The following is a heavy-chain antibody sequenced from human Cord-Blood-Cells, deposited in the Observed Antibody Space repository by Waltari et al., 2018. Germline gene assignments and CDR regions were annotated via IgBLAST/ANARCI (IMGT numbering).Heavy chain of an antibody. CDR1: GFSFSTSGVG. CDR3: AHRLSGDGWGWYFDL. J-gene: IGHJ2*01. V-gene: IGHV2-5*02. Sequence: QITLKESGPTLVKPTQTLTLTCTFSGFSFSTSGVGVGWIRQPPGKAREWLALIYWDDEKRYSPSLKSRVTITKDTSKNQVVLTMTNMDPVDTATYYCAHRLSGDGWGWYFDLWGRGTLVTVSS. D-gene: IGHD7-27*01. CDR2: IYWDDEK.